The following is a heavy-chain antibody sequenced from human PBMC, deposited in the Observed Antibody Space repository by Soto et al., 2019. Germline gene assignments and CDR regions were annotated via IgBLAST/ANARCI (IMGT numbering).Heavy chain of an antibody. J-gene: IGHJ4*02. Sequence: ASVKVSCKASGYTFTSYVISWVLQAPGRGLEWMGLISAYNGNTNYAQKLQGRVTMTTDTSTSTAYMELRSLRSDDTAVYYCARVILEPDFWSGYYRPSPPYYFDYWGQGTLVTVSS. V-gene: IGHV1-18*01. CDR3: ARVILEPDFWSGYYRPSPPYYFDY. CDR2: ISAYNGNT. D-gene: IGHD3-3*01. CDR1: GYTFTSYV.